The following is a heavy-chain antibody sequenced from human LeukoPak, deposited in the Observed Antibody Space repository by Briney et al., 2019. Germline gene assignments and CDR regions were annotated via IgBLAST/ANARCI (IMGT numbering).Heavy chain of an antibody. CDR1: GFTVSSNY. CDR2: IYSGGST. D-gene: IGHD3-9*01. CDR3: ARGDYDILTGGEYFQH. J-gene: IGHJ1*01. V-gene: IGHV3-53*01. Sequence: GGSLRLSCAASGFTVSSNYMSWVRQAPGKGLEWVSVIYSGGSTYYADSVKGRFTISRDNSKNTLYLQMNSLRAEDTAVYYCARGDYDILTGGEYFQHWGQGTLVTVSS.